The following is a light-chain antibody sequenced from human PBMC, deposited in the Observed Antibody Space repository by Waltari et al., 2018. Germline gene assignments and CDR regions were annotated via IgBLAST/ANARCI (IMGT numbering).Light chain of an antibody. CDR2: DVS. J-gene: IGLJ3*02. CDR1: SSDVGISHY. Sequence: QSALTQPASVSGSPGQSITISCTGTSSDVGISHYVSWYQLHPGKAPKRMIYDVSERPSGVSSRFSGSKSGNSSSLTISGHQAEYEAEYYCNSYAGSGSLVFGGGTKLTVL. CDR3: NSYAGSGSLV. V-gene: IGLV2-14*01.